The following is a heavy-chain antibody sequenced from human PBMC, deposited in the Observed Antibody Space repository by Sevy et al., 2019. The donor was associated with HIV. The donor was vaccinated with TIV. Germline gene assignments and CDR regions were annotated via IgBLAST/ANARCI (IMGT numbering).Heavy chain of an antibody. CDR3: ARQVRFSGVIINHFDY. V-gene: IGHV4-39*01. CDR1: GDSIRSQSHY. D-gene: IGHD3-3*01. J-gene: IGHJ4*01. Sequence: SETLSLTCTVSGDSIRSQSHYWAWIRQSPGKGLEWIASIYYTGSSYYNLSLRGRVTISVDTSKEQISLKLTSVTAADTAVDVCARQVRFSGVIINHFDYWGHGTLVTVSS. CDR2: IYYTGSS.